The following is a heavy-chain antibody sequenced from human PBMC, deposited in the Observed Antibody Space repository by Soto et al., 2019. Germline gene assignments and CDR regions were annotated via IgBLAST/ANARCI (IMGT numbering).Heavy chain of an antibody. V-gene: IGHV3-30*03. J-gene: IGHJ6*02. Sequence: QVQLVESGGGVVQPGRSRRLSFAVSGFTFSSYGMHWGRQAPYKGLAGVAVISYVGRNKYYADSVKGRFTISRDNSKNTLYLQMNRLRTADTGVYYCAIDLVSYSDPEAPLDPMDVWGQGTTVPVSS. CDR2: ISYVGRNK. CDR3: AIDLVSYSDPEAPLDPMDV. CDR1: GFTFSSYG. D-gene: IGHD4-17*01.